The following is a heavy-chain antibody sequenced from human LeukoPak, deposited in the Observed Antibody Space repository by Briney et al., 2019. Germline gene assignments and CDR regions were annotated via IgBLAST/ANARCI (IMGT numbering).Heavy chain of an antibody. V-gene: IGHV3-21*01. CDR3: AREGVVVPAAIFLRSYGMDV. J-gene: IGHJ6*02. CDR1: GFTFSSYS. Sequence: GGSLRLSCAASGFTFSSYSMNWVRQAPGKGLEWVSSISSSSSYIYYADSVKSRFTISRDNAKNSLYLQMNSLRAEDTAVYYCAREGVVVPAAIFLRSYGMDVWGQGTTVTVSS. CDR2: ISSSSSYI. D-gene: IGHD2-2*02.